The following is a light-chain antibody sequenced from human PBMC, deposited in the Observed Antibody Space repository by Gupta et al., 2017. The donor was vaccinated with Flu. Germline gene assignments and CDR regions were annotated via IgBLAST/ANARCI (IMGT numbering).Light chain of an antibody. CDR2: DAS. CDR3: QQRSSWPAT. CDR1: HGIGTF. J-gene: IGKJ4*01. V-gene: IGKV3-11*01. Sequence: ELVLTQSPATLSSSPGERATLSCRASHGIGTFLAWYQQKPGQAPRLLIYDASKRATAIPGRFSGSGSGTDFTLTISFLEPEDFALYYCQQRSSWPATFGGGTKVEIK.